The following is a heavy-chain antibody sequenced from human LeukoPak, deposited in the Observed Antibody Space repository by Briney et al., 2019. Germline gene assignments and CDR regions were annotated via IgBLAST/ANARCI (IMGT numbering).Heavy chain of an antibody. CDR1: GFTFSSYG. CDR3: AKDGSWGDYYFYFYMDV. D-gene: IGHD3-16*01. Sequence: PGGSLRLSCGASGFTFSSYGMHWVRQAPGKGLEWVAVIWYDGSNKYYADSVKGRFTISRDNSKNTLYIEMNSLRAEDTAVYYCAKDGSWGDYYFYFYMDVWGKGTTVTVSS. CDR2: IWYDGSNK. J-gene: IGHJ6*03. V-gene: IGHV3-33*06.